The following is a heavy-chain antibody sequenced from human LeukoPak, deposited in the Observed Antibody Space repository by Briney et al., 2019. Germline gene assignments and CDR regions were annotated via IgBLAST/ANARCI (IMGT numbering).Heavy chain of an antibody. D-gene: IGHD6-13*01. V-gene: IGHV4-59*01. CDR2: IYYSGRT. J-gene: IGHJ4*02. Sequence: PSETLSLTCTVSGGSISSYYWSWIRQPPGKGLEWIGYIYYSGRTNYNPSLKSRVTMSVDTSKNQFSLKLSSVTAADTAVYYCARKRSSWASFDYWGQGTLVTVSS. CDR1: GGSISSYY. CDR3: ARKRSSWASFDY.